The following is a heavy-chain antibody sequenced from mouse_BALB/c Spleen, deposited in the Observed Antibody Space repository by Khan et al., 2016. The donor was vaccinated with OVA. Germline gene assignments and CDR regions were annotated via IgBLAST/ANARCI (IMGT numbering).Heavy chain of an antibody. CDR2: INTYTGEP. Sequence: QIQLVQSGPELKKPGETVKISCKASGYTFTNYGMNWVKQAPGKGLEWMGWINTYTGEPTYADDFKGRFVFSLETSASTAYLQINSLETADMSTYFCARSTSYWYTDVWGAGTTVTVSS. J-gene: IGHJ1*01. V-gene: IGHV9-1*02. CDR3: ARSTSYWYTDV. CDR1: GYTFTNYG.